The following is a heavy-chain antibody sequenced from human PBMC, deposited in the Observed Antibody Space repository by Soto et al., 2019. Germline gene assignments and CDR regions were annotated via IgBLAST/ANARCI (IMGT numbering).Heavy chain of an antibody. D-gene: IGHD3-10*01. Sequence: PGESLKISCKGSGYSFTSYWIGWVRQMPGKGLEWMGIIYPGDSDTRYSPSFQGQVTISADKSISTAYLQWNSLKASDTAMYYCARRDYYGSGSYYNIPYFDYWGQGTLVTVSS. J-gene: IGHJ4*02. CDR3: ARRDYYGSGSYYNIPYFDY. CDR1: GYSFTSYW. CDR2: IYPGDSDT. V-gene: IGHV5-51*01.